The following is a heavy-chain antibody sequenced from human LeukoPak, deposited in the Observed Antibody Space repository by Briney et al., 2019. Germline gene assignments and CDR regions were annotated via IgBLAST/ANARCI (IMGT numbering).Heavy chain of an antibody. CDR3: AKEARMVSA. CDR1: GLSFSTYA. CDR2: ISGGGSNT. Sequence: PGGSLRLSCAASGLSFSTYAMSWVRQTPGKGLEWVSVISGGGSNTYYADSVKGRFTISRDNSKDTLYLQMNSLRVEDTAVYYCAKEARMVSAWGQGTLVTISS. V-gene: IGHV3-23*01. D-gene: IGHD2-8*01. J-gene: IGHJ5*02.